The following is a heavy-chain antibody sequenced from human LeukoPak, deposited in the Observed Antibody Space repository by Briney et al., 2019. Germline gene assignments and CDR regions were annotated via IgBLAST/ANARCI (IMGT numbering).Heavy chain of an antibody. CDR1: GFTFDDYA. D-gene: IGHD2-21*01. V-gene: IGHV3-9*03. J-gene: IGHJ3*02. CDR2: ISWNSGSI. CDR3: AKTLRGEMAFDI. Sequence: PGRSLRLSCAASGFTFDDYAMHWVRQAPGKGLEWVSGISWNSGSIGYADSVKGRFTISRDNAKNSLFLQMNSLRAEDMALYYCAKTLRGEMAFDIWGRGTMVTVSS.